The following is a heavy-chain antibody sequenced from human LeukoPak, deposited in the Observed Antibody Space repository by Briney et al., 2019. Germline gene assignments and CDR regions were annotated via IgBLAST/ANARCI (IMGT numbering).Heavy chain of an antibody. J-gene: IGHJ5*02. CDR2: IYTSGST. CDR1: GGSISSGIYY. CDR3: ARAGIAAAGRGWFDP. V-gene: IGHV4-61*02. D-gene: IGHD6-13*01. Sequence: SETLSLTCTVSGGSISSGIYYWSWIRQPAGKGLEGIGRIYTSGSTNYNPSLKSRVTISVDTSKNQFSLKLSSVTAADTAVYYCARAGIAAAGRGWFDPWGQGTLVTVSS.